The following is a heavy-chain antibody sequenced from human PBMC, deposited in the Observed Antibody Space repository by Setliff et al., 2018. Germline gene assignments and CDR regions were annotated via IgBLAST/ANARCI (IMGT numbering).Heavy chain of an antibody. V-gene: IGHV3-74*01. CDR2: INRDGSYT. CDR1: GFTFSSYW. CDR3: ARWVFGSGWFLDY. D-gene: IGHD6-19*01. J-gene: IGHJ4*02. Sequence: GGSLRLSCAASGFTFSSYWMYWVRQAPGKGLVWVSRINRDGSYTVYADSVEGRFTISRDNAKNSLYLQMDSLRAEDTAVYYCARWVFGSGWFLDYWGQGTLVTVSS.